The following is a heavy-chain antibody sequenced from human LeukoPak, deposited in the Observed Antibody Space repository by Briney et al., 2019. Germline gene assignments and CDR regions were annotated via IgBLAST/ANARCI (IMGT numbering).Heavy chain of an antibody. CDR2: ISYDGSNK. D-gene: IGHD5-12*01. CDR3: ASSYGGYSGYFDY. Sequence: GRSLRLSCAASGFTFSSYAMHWVRQAPGKGLEWVAVISYDGSNKYYADSVKGRFTISRDNSKNTLYLQMNSLRAEDTAVYYCASSYGGYSGYFDYWGQGTLVTVSS. J-gene: IGHJ4*02. CDR1: GFTFSSYA. V-gene: IGHV3-30*04.